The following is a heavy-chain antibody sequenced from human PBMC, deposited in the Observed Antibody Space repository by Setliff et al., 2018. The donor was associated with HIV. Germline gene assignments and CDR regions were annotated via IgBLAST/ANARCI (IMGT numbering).Heavy chain of an antibody. J-gene: IGHJ5*02. Sequence: SETLSLPCAVSGYSISSGFDWGWIRQPPGKGLEWIGSIYHSGSTYYNPSPSSRVTRTVDTSKNQFSLKLSTVTAADTAVYYCARDAPTVYDNGWFDPWGQGTLVTVSS. CDR2: IYHSGST. CDR3: ARDAPTVYDNGWFDP. V-gene: IGHV4-38-2*02. CDR1: GYSISSGFD. D-gene: IGHD3-22*01.